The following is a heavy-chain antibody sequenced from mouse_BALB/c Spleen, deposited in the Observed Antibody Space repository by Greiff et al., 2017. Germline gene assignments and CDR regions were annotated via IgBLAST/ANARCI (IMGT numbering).Heavy chain of an antibody. CDR1: GFTFSSYG. CDR3: ARAGSSLNWYFDV. D-gene: IGHD1-1*01. V-gene: IGHV5-6-3*01. CDR2: INSNGGST. J-gene: IGHJ1*01. Sequence: EVQLVESGGGLVQPGGSLKLSCAASGFTFSSYGMSWVRQTPDKRLELVATINSNGGSTYYPDSVKGRFTISRDNAKNTLYLQMSSLKSEDTAMYYCARAGSSLNWYFDVWGAGTTVTVSS.